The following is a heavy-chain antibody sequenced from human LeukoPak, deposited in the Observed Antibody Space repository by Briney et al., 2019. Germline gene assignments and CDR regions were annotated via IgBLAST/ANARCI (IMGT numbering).Heavy chain of an antibody. CDR2: ISSSGSTI. CDR1: GFTFSSYE. CDR3: AGYGSGSSNWFDP. Sequence: PGGSLRLSCAASGFTFSSYEMNWVRQAPGKGLEWVSYISSSGSTIYYADSVKGRFTISRDNAKNSLYLQMNSLRAEDTAVYYCAGYGSGSSNWFDPWGQGTLVTVPS. D-gene: IGHD3-10*01. J-gene: IGHJ5*02. V-gene: IGHV3-48*03.